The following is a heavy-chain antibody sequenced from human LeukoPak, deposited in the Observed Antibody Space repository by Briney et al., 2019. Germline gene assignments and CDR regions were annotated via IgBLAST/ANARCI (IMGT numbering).Heavy chain of an antibody. CDR3: AVFITMIGTDY. J-gene: IGHJ4*02. Sequence: ASVKVSFKASGGTFSSYAISWVRQAPGQGLEWMGGIIPIFGTANYAQKFQGRVTITTDETTSTAYMELSSLRSEDTAVYYCAVFITMIGTDYWGQGTVVTVSS. D-gene: IGHD3-22*01. CDR2: IIPIFGTA. V-gene: IGHV1-69*05. CDR1: GGTFSSYA.